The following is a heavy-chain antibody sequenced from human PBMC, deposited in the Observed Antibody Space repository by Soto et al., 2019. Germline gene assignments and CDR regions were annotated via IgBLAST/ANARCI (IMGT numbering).Heavy chain of an antibody. CDR1: GFTVSSNY. CDR3: ASQAYYYDSSGYYKSHAFDI. D-gene: IGHD3-22*01. V-gene: IGHV3-53*01. CDR2: IYSGGST. J-gene: IGHJ3*02. Sequence: VGSLRLSCAASGFTVSSNYMSWVRQAPGKGLEWVSVIYSGGSTYYADSVKGRFTISRDNSKNTLYLQMNSLRAEDTAVYYCASQAYYYDSSGYYKSHAFDIWGQGTMVTVSS.